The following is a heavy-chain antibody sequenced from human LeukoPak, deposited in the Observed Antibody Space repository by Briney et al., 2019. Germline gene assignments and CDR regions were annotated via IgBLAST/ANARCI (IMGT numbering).Heavy chain of an antibody. CDR3: AKRAGGTPDY. J-gene: IGHJ4*02. CDR2: IGGDGHST. V-gene: IGHV3-23*01. Sequence: GGSLRLSCAASGFSFSNYAMTWVRQAPGKGLEWVSAIGGDGHSTDYADSVKGRFTISRDNSKNTLYLQMNSLRAEDAALYYCAKRAGGTPDYWGLGTLVTVSS. CDR1: GFSFSNYA. D-gene: IGHD1-26*01.